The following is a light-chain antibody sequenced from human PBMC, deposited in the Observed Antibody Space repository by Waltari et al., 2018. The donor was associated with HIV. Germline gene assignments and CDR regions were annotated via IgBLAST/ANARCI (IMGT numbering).Light chain of an antibody. CDR2: GKT. J-gene: IGLJ2*01. CDR1: SLRSYY. CDR3: NSRDSSGVV. V-gene: IGLV3-19*01. Sequence: SSELTQDPAVSVALGQTVRITCQGDSLRSYYASWYQQKPGQAPVLVLHGKTTRPSGIPDRFSGASSGNTASLTITGAQAEDEADYYCNSRDSSGVVFGGGTKLTVL.